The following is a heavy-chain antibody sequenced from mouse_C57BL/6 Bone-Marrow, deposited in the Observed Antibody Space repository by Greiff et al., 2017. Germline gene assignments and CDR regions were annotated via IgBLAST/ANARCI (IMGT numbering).Heavy chain of an antibody. CDR1: GYTFTSYW. J-gene: IGHJ4*01. D-gene: IGHD1-1*01. Sequence: QVQLQQPGAELVKPGASVKLSCKASGYTFTSYWMHWVKQRPGPGLEWIGMIHPNSGSTNYNEKFKSKATLTVDESSSTAYMQLSSLTSEDSAVYYCARSSYDYGSSLYYYAMDYWGQGTSVTVSS. CDR2: IHPNSGST. CDR3: ARSSYDYGSSLYYYAMDY. V-gene: IGHV1-64*01.